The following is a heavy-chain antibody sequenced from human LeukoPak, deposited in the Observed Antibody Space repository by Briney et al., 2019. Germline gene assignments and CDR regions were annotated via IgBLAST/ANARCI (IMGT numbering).Heavy chain of an antibody. V-gene: IGHV4-30-4*08. Sequence: PSETLSLTCTVSGGSISSGDYYWSWIRQPPGKGLEWIGYIYYSGSTYYNPSLKSRVTISEDTSKNQFSLKLSSVTAADTAVYYCARGVLGISVGEVDSWGQGTLVTVSS. CDR2: IYYSGST. CDR3: ARGVLGISVGEVDS. CDR1: GGSISSGDYY. J-gene: IGHJ4*02. D-gene: IGHD7-27*01.